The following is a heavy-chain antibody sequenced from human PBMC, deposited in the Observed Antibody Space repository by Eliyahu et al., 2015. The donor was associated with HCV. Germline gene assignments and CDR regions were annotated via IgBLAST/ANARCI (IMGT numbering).Heavy chain of an antibody. Sequence: QVQLVQSGAEVKKPGASVKVSCKASGYTFTSYYMHWXRXAPGQGLEWMGIXNPSGGSTSYXQKFQGXVTMTRDTSTSTVYMELSSLRSEDTAVYYCARVRDIAAAGFDYWGQGTLVTVSS. CDR2: XNPSGGST. CDR1: GYTFTSYY. CDR3: ARVRDIAAAGFDY. J-gene: IGHJ4*02. D-gene: IGHD6-13*01. V-gene: IGHV1-46*01.